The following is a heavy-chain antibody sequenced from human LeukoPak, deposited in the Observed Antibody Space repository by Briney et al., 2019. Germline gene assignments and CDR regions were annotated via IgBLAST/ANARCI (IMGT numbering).Heavy chain of an antibody. Sequence: SETLSLTCTVSGGSISSYYWSWIRQPPGKGLEWIGYIYYSGSTNYNPSLKSRVTISVDTSKNQFSLKLSSVTAADTAVYYCARETTGAGTARPFDYWGQGTLVTVSS. D-gene: IGHD6-13*01. CDR2: IYYSGST. J-gene: IGHJ4*02. V-gene: IGHV4-59*01. CDR3: ARETTGAGTARPFDY. CDR1: GGSISSYY.